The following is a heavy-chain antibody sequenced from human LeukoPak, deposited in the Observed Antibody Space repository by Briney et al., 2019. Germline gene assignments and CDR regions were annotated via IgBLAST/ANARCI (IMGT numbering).Heavy chain of an antibody. CDR3: ARDSSGYQ. V-gene: IGHV3-7*01. CDR2: IKEDGSEK. D-gene: IGHD3-22*01. J-gene: IGHJ4*02. Sequence: GGSLRLSCAASGFTFSTYWMSWVRQAPGKGLEWVANIKEDGSEKYYGDSVKGRFTISRDNAKNTLYLEINSLRAEDTAVYYCARDSSGYQWGQGTLVTVSS. CDR1: GFTFSTYW.